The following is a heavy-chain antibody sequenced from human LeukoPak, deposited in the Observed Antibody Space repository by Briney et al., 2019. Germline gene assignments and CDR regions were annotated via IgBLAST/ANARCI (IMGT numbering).Heavy chain of an antibody. V-gene: IGHV3-23*01. CDR2: ICGSGGST. Sequence: PGGSLRLSCAASGFTFSSYAMSWVRQAPGKGLEWVSAICGSGGSTYYADSVKGRFTISRDNSKNTLYLQMNSLRAEDTAVYYCAKDVSSSWYYYYGVDVWGKGTTVTVSS. D-gene: IGHD6-13*01. CDR1: GFTFSSYA. J-gene: IGHJ6*04. CDR3: AKDVSSSWYYYYGVDV.